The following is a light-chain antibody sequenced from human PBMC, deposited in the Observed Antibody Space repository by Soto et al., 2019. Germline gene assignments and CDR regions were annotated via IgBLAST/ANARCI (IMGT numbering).Light chain of an antibody. V-gene: IGLV2-14*01. CDR1: SSDVGGYNY. Sequence: QAALTQPASVCGSPGQSITISCTGTSSDVGGYNYVSWYQQHPGKAPKLMIYDVSNRPSGVSNRFSGSKSGNTASLPISGLQAEDEADYYCSSYTSSSTVVFGGGTKLTVL. CDR3: SSYTSSSTVV. J-gene: IGLJ2*01. CDR2: DVS.